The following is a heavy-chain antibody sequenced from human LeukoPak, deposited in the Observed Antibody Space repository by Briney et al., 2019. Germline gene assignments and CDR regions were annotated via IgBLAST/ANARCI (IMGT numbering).Heavy chain of an antibody. CDR2: ISAYNGNT. D-gene: IGHD3-10*02. Sequence: RASVKVSCKASGYTFTSYGISWVRQAPGQGLEWMGWISAYNGNTNYAQKLQGRVTMTTDTSTSTAYMELRSLRSDDTAVYYCARVPGTTKLVRSPFDYWGQGTLVTVSS. CDR1: GYTFTSYG. CDR3: ARVPGTTKLVRSPFDY. J-gene: IGHJ4*02. V-gene: IGHV1-18*01.